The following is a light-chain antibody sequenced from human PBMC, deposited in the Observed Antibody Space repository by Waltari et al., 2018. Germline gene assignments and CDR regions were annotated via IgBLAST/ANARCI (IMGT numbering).Light chain of an antibody. CDR1: NIGSKS. CDR2: DES. V-gene: IGLV3-21*03. Sequence: SYVLTQPPSVSVAPGKTARITCGGNNIGSKSEHWYQQTPGQAPVLVVYDESDRPSGIPGRFSGSNSGNTATLTISRVEAGDEADYYCQVWDSSSDHRVFGGGTKLTVL. CDR3: QVWDSSSDHRV. J-gene: IGLJ2*01.